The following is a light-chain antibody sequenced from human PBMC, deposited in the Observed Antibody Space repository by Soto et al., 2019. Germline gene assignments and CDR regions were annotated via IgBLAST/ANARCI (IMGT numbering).Light chain of an antibody. J-gene: IGLJ3*02. CDR2: YDS. CDR1: NIGSKS. CDR3: QVWDSSTDHPV. Sequence: SYELTQAPSVSVAAGRTARVTCEGYNIGSKSVHWYQQKSGQAPVLVIYYDSDRPSGIPERFSGFKSGNTATLTISRVEAGDEANYYCQVWDSSTDHPVFGGGTKLTVL. V-gene: IGLV3-21*04.